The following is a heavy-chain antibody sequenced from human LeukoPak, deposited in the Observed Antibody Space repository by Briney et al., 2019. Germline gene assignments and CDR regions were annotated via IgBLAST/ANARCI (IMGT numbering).Heavy chain of an antibody. Sequence: SVTVSCTASGGTFSSYAISWVRQAPGQGLEWMGGIIPIFGTANYAQKFQGRVTITADESTSTAYMELSSLRSEDTAVYYCASPGEMASTQDYYYYGMDVWGQGTTVTVSS. CDR3: ASPGEMASTQDYYYYGMDV. CDR1: GGTFSSYA. CDR2: IIPIFGTA. J-gene: IGHJ6*02. D-gene: IGHD5-24*01. V-gene: IGHV1-69*13.